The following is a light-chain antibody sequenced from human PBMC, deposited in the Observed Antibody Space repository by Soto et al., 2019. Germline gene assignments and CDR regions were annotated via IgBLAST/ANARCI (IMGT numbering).Light chain of an antibody. CDR1: QTVFSSY. CDR3: QQYKDWPTT. J-gene: IGKJ1*01. CDR2: GAT. V-gene: IGKV3-15*01. Sequence: VLTQSPGILTLSPGERATLACRASQTVFSSYLAWYQQKPGQAPRLLIHGATTRATGIPARFSGSGSGTEFTLTISSLQSEDFAIYYCQQYKDWPTTFGQGTKVDI.